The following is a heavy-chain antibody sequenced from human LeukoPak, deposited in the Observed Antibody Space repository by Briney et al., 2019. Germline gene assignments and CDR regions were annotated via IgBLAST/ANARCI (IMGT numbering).Heavy chain of an antibody. V-gene: IGHV3-21*01. CDR3: ARGSITLPPPAPEY. CDR1: GFTFSSYS. Sequence: PGGSLRLSCAASGFTFSSYSMNWVRQAPGKGLEWVSSISSSSSYIYYADSVKGRFTISRDNAKNSLYLQMNSLRAEDTAVYYCARGSITLPPPAPEYWGQGTLVTVSS. J-gene: IGHJ4*02. D-gene: IGHD3-10*01. CDR2: ISSSSSYI.